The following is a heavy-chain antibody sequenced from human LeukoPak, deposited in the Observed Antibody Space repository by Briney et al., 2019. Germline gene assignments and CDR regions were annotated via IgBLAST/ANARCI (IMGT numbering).Heavy chain of an antibody. D-gene: IGHD1-14*01. J-gene: IGHJ4*02. CDR1: GGATTTYY. Sequence: SETLSLTCTVSGGATTTYYWSWIRQPPGKGLEWIGYIYHIGSSSYNPSLNSRVTMSIDTSTNQFSLRLSSVTAADTAIYSCARETTWRYFDYWGQGILVTVSS. CDR2: IYHIGSS. CDR3: ARETTWRYFDY. V-gene: IGHV4-59*01.